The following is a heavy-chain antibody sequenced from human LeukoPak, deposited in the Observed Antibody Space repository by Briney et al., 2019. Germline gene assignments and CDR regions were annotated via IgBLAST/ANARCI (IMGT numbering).Heavy chain of an antibody. CDR2: INPSDGST. J-gene: IGHJ4*02. D-gene: IGHD3-10*01. Sequence: ASVKVSCKASGYTFTSYCMHWVRQAPGQGLEWMGIINPSDGSTSYAQKFQGRVTMTRDTSTNTVYMELSSLRSEDTAVYYCARDYYGSGTAGGYWGQGTLVTVSS. V-gene: IGHV1-46*01. CDR3: ARDYYGSGTAGGY. CDR1: GYTFTSYC.